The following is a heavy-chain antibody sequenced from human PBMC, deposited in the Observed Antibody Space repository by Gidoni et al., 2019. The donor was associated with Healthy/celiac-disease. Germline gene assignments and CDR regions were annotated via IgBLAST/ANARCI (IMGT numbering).Heavy chain of an antibody. D-gene: IGHD3-22*01. CDR3: ARRYYYDSSDTFDY. V-gene: IGHV4-39*01. Sequence: QLQLQESGPGLVKPSETLSLTCTVSGGSISRSSYYWGWIRQPPGKGLEWIGSIYYSGSTYYNPSLKSRVTISVDTSKNQFSLKLSSVTAADTAVYYCARRYYYDSSDTFDYWGQGTLVTVSS. CDR2: IYYSGST. CDR1: GGSISRSSYY. J-gene: IGHJ4*02.